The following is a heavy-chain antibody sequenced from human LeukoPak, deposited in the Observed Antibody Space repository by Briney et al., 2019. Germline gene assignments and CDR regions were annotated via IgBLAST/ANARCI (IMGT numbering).Heavy chain of an antibody. Sequence: GGSLRLSCAASGFTFSRYGMYWVRQAPGKGLEWVAVISSDGTNKYYADSVKGRFTISRDNSKNTLYLQMNSLRAEDTAVYYCAKSGCSNTNCYLNYWGRGTLVTVSS. CDR2: ISSDGTNK. D-gene: IGHD2-2*01. CDR1: GFTFSRYG. J-gene: IGHJ4*02. CDR3: AKSGCSNTNCYLNY. V-gene: IGHV3-30*18.